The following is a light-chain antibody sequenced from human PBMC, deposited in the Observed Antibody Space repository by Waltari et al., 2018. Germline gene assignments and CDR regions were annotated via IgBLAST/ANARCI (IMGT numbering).Light chain of an antibody. V-gene: IGKV1-5*03. CDR1: QSISKL. CDR3: QQYNSYSLLT. Sequence: TCRASQSISKLLAWYQQKPGKAPKLLIYKASTLESGVPSRFSGSGSGTEFTLTISSLQPDDFATYYCQQYNSYSLLTFGGGTKVEIK. J-gene: IGKJ4*01. CDR2: KAS.